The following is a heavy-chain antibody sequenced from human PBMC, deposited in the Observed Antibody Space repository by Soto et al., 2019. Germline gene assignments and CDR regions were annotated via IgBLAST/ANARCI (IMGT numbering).Heavy chain of an antibody. CDR2: IIPILGIA. Sequence: ASVKVSCKASGGTFSSYTISWVRQAPGQGLEWMGRIIPILGIANYAQKFQGRVTITADKSTSTAYMELSSLRSEDTAVYYCARDPFYSNYYYYYGMDVWGQGTTVTVSS. V-gene: IGHV1-69*04. CDR3: ARDPFYSNYYYYYGMDV. J-gene: IGHJ6*02. CDR1: GGTFSSYT. D-gene: IGHD4-4*01.